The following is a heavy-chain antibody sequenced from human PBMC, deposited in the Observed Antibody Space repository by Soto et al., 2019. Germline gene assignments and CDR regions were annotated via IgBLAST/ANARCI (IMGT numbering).Heavy chain of an antibody. CDR1: GGSFSGYY. Sequence: QVQLQQWGAGLLKPSETLSLTCAVYGGSFSGYYWSWIRQPPGKGLEWIGEINHSGSTNYNPSLKRXXTXSXXTSKNQFSLKLSSVTAADTAVYYCARATYWDSFDYWGQGTLVTVSS. CDR2: INHSGST. CDR3: ARATYWDSFDY. D-gene: IGHD1-26*01. V-gene: IGHV4-34*01. J-gene: IGHJ4*02.